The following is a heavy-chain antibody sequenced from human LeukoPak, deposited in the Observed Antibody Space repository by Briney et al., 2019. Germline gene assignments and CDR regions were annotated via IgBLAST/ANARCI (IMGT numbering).Heavy chain of an antibody. D-gene: IGHD6-13*01. Sequence: ASVKVSCKASSYSFTSYGISWVRQAPGQGLEWMGWISAYNGNTNYAQKLQGRVTMTTDTSTSTAYMELRSLRSDDTAVYYCARDSSSWYLWFDPWGQGTLVTVSS. CDR3: ARDSSSWYLWFDP. J-gene: IGHJ5*02. CDR2: ISAYNGNT. CDR1: SYSFTSYG. V-gene: IGHV1-18*01.